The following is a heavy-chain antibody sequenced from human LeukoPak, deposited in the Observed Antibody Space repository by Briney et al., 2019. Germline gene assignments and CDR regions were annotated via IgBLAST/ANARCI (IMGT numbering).Heavy chain of an antibody. CDR2: ISSSSSYI. V-gene: IGHV3-21*01. Sequence: GGSLRLSCAASGFTFSSYSMNWVRQAPGKGLEWVSSISSSSSYIYYADSVKGRFTISRDNAKNSLYLQMNSLRAEDTAVYYCARDFFSYDSSGYYGLPFDYWGQGTLVTVSS. CDR1: GFTFSSYS. J-gene: IGHJ4*02. CDR3: ARDFFSYDSSGYYGLPFDY. D-gene: IGHD3-22*01.